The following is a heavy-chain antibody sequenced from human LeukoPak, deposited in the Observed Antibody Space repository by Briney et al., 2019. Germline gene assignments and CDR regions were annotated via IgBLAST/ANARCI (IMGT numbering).Heavy chain of an antibody. D-gene: IGHD3-16*01. CDR2: ISGSGGST. CDR3: AKDITLGAAGYYYGMDV. J-gene: IGHJ6*02. V-gene: IGHV3-23*01. CDR1: GFTFSSYA. Sequence: GGSLRLSCAASGFTFSSYAMSWARQAPGKGLEWVSAISGSGGSTYYADSVKGRFTISRDNAKNSLYLQMNSLRAEDTALYYCAKDITLGAAGYYYGMDVWGQGTTVTVSS.